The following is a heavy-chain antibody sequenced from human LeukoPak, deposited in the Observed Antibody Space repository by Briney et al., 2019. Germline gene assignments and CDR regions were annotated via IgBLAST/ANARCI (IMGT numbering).Heavy chain of an antibody. Sequence: SQTLSLTXTVSGGSISSGSYYWSWIRQPAGKGLEWIGRIYTSGSTNYNPSLKSRVTISVDTSKNQFSLKLSSVTAADTAVYYCAREGYSSGWYGPSGYWGQGTLVTVSS. CDR2: IYTSGST. CDR3: AREGYSSGWYGPSGY. J-gene: IGHJ4*02. D-gene: IGHD6-19*01. V-gene: IGHV4-61*02. CDR1: GGSISSGSYY.